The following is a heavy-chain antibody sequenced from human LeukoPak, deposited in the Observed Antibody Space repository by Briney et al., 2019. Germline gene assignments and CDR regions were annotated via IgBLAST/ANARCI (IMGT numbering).Heavy chain of an antibody. V-gene: IGHV3-30*02. CDR3: ARSASGDFDY. J-gene: IGHJ4*02. D-gene: IGHD2-15*01. CDR2: IRYDGSNK. CDR1: GFTFSSYG. Sequence: GGSLRLSCAASGFTFSSYGMHWVRQAPGKGLEWVAFIRYDGSNKYYADSVKGRFTISRDNAKNSLYLQMNSLRAEDTAVYYCARSASGDFDYWGQGTLVTVSS.